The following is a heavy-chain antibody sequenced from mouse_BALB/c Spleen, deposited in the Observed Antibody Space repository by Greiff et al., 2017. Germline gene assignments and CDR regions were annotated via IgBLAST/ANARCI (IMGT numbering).Heavy chain of an antibody. J-gene: IGHJ4*01. CDR2: ISNGGGST. CDR1: GFTFSSYT. D-gene: IGHD2-1*01. V-gene: IGHV5-12-2*01. CDR3: ERQGYGNNYALDY. Sequence: EVKLVESGGGLVQPGGSLKLSCAASGFTFSSYTMSWVRQTPEKRLEWVAYISNGGGSTYYPDTVKGRFTISRDNAKNTLYLQMSRLRSEDTAMSDCERQGYGNNYALDYWGQGTTVTVSS.